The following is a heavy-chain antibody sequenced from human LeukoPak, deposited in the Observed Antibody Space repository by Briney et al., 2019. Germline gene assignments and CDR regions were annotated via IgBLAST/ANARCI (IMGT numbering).Heavy chain of an antibody. CDR2: ISCFRGHT. Sequence: ASVKLSFTASGYSVTNNGVTWLRQHPAQGLEWMGWISCFRGHTQIAQPVQGRIMLTTDTSTSKASLELSSLSSDDTAVYFCARVHYARSGLLDTTGQGTLFTVSS. CDR3: ARVHYARSGLLDT. J-gene: IGHJ5*02. CDR1: GYSVTNNG. V-gene: IGHV1-18*01. D-gene: IGHD3-22*01.